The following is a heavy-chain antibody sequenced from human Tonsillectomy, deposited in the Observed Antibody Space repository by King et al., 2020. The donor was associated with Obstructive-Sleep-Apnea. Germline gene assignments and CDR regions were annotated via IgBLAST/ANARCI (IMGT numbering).Heavy chain of an antibody. CDR2: TSRNSGAT. CDR3: ARDMSAYDSTSPAY. V-gene: IGHV1-2*02. D-gene: IGHD3-10*01. Sequence: QLVQSGAEVKKPGASVKVSCKASGYTFTGYYIHGVRRDPGQGLDGMEWTSRNSGATTYAQKFQDRDTMTRDTSISTAYMDLSRLRSDYTAIYYCARDMSAYDSTSPAYWGQGTLVTVSS. J-gene: IGHJ4*02. CDR1: GYTFTGYY.